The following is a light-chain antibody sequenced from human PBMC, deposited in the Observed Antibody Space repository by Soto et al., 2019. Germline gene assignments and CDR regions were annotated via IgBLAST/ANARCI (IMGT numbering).Light chain of an antibody. CDR2: DAS. V-gene: IGKV1-5*01. CDR3: LQHNSYSIT. J-gene: IGKJ5*01. CDR1: QTISTW. Sequence: QVTYSPTTLSASVGDRVTITGRASQTISTWMAWYQQKPGKAPKLLVYDASTLQSGVASRFSGSGSGTEFTLIISGLQPDDSATYYCLQHNSYSITFGQGTHWRL.